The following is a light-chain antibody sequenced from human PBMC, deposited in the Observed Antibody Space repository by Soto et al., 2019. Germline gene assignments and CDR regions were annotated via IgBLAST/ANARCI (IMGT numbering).Light chain of an antibody. V-gene: IGKV1-5*03. CDR1: QSISTW. Sequence: DIQMTQSPSTLSASVRDRVTITCRASQSISTWLAWYQQKPGKAPKILMYKASDLESGVPSRFSGSGSGTEFTLTISSLQPGDFATYYCQQYNSYPYTFGQGTKLEI. CDR2: KAS. J-gene: IGKJ2*01. CDR3: QQYNSYPYT.